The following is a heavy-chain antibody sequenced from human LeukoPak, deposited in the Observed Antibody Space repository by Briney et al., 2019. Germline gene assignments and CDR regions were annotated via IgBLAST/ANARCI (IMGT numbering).Heavy chain of an antibody. CDR3: AKGIAAAGTSPYYYYYGMDV. D-gene: IGHD6-13*01. CDR1: GFTFDDYA. J-gene: IGHJ6*02. Sequence: PGGSLRLSCAASGFTFDDYAMHWVRQAPGKGLEWVSGISWNSGSIGYADSVKGRLTISRDNAKNSLYLQMNSLRAEDTALYYCAKGIAAAGTSPYYYYYGMDVWGQGTTVTVSS. V-gene: IGHV3-9*01. CDR2: ISWNSGSI.